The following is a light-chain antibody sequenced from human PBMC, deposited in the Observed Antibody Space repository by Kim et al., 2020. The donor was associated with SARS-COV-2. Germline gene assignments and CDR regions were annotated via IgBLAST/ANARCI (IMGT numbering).Light chain of an antibody. J-gene: IGKJ5*01. V-gene: IGKV3-20*01. CDR2: GTS. CDR3: QQYGGSPPFT. Sequence: EIVLTQSPGTLSLSPGERATLSCRASQSVSSSYLAWYQQEPGQAPRLLIYGTSSRATGIPDRFSGSGSGTDFTLTISSLESEDFAVYYCQQYGGSPPFTFGQGTRLEIK. CDR1: QSVSSSY.